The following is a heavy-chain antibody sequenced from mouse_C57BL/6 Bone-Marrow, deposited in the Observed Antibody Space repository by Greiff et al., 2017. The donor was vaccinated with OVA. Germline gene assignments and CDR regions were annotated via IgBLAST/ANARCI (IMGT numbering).Heavy chain of an antibody. V-gene: IGHV1-81*01. CDR3: ARWAYYGSSYFDY. D-gene: IGHD1-1*01. CDR1: GYTFTSYG. Sequence: VQLKESGAELVRPGASVKLSCKASGYTFTSYGISWVKQRTGQGLEWIGEIYPRGGNTYYNEKVKGKATLTADKSSSTAYMELRRLTSEASAVYCGARWAYYGSSYFDYWGQGPTLTVSS. CDR2: IYPRGGNT. J-gene: IGHJ2*01.